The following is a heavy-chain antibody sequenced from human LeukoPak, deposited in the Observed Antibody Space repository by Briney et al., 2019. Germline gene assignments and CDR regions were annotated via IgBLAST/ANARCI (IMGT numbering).Heavy chain of an antibody. CDR3: ARRTVVPAAEYER. V-gene: IGHV3-7*01. J-gene: IGHJ4*02. CDR2: IKQDGSEK. CDR1: GFTFSSYW. Sequence: GGSLRLSCAASGFTFSSYWMSWVRQAPGKGLEWVANIKQDGSEKYYVDSVKGRFTISRDNAKNSLYLQMNSLRAEDTAVYYYARRTVVPAAEYERWGQGTLVTVSS. D-gene: IGHD2-2*01.